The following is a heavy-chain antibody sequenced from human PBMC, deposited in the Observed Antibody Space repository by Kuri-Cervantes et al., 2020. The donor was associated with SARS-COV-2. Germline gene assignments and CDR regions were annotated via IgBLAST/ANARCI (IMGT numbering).Heavy chain of an antibody. J-gene: IGHJ4*02. D-gene: IGHD2-8*01. V-gene: IGHV1-58*02. CDR1: GFTFTGST. Sequence: SVKVSRKTSGFTFTGSTIQWVRQARGQGLEWIGWIVVGSGDTSYAQEFQDRVTITRDMSTATAYMELRTLRSEDTAVYFCSLDAFDYWGQGTLVTVSS. CDR3: SLDAFDY. CDR2: IVVGSGDT.